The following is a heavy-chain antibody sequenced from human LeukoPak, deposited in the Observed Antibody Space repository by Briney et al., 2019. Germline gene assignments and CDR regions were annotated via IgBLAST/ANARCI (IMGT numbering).Heavy chain of an antibody. D-gene: IGHD5-18*01. J-gene: IGHJ4*02. CDR3: RGYSYGHRDY. Sequence: SETLSLTCSVSGGSISSNYWSWIRQPPGKGLEWIGYIYYSGSPNYNPSLKSRVTISLDTSKNQFSLKLSSVTAADTAVYYCRGYSYGHRDYWGQGTLVIVSS. CDR1: GGSISSNY. CDR2: IYYSGSP. V-gene: IGHV4-59*01.